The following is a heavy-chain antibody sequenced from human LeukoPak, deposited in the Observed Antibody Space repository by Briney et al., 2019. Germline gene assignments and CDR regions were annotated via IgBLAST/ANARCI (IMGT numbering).Heavy chain of an antibody. CDR3: ARGEDYYDSSGYFDY. Sequence: SETLSLTCTVSGGSISSYYWSWIRQPPAKGLEGIGYIYYSGSTNYNPSLKSRVPISVDTSKTQFSLKLSSVTAADTAVYYCARGEDYYDSSGYFDYWGQGTLVTVSS. CDR1: GGSISSYY. D-gene: IGHD3-22*01. V-gene: IGHV4-59*01. J-gene: IGHJ4*02. CDR2: IYYSGST.